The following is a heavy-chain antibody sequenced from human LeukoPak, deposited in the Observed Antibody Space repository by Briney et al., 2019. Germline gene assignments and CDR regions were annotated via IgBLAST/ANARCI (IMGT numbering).Heavy chain of an antibody. CDR3: ARGLGAVAGGGN. CDR1: GFTFSSYS. Sequence: KPGGSLRLSCAASGFTFSSYSMNWVRQAPGKGLEWVSSISSSSSYIYYADSVKGLFTTSRDKAKNSLYLQMNSLRAEDTAVYYCARGLGAVAGGGNWGQGTLVTVSS. D-gene: IGHD6-19*01. J-gene: IGHJ4*02. V-gene: IGHV3-21*01. CDR2: ISSSSSYI.